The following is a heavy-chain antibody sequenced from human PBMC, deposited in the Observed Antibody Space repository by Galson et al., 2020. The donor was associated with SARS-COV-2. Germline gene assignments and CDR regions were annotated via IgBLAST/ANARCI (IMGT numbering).Heavy chain of an antibody. D-gene: IGHD2-21*01. CDR3: ARDHISRADYYGMDV. Sequence: GGSLRLSCAASGFTFSSYDMHWVRQATGKGLEWVSAIGTAGDTYYPGSVKGRFTISRENAKNSLYLQMNRLRAGDTAVYYCARDHISRADYYGMDVWGQGTTVTVSS. V-gene: IGHV3-13*01. J-gene: IGHJ6*02. CDR1: GFTFSSYD. CDR2: IGTAGDT.